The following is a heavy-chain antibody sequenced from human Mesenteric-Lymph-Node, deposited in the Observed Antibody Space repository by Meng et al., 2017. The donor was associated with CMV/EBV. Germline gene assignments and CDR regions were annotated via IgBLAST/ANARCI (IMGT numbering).Heavy chain of an antibody. J-gene: IGHJ5*02. D-gene: IGHD1-1*01. CDR3: AREVGSQNWNDEKWFDP. Sequence: FKTYGITWVRQAPGQGLEWMGGSIPIFGTSKYAQKFQDRVTITTDESSNTAYMELSSLRSDDTAVYFCAREVGSQNWNDEKWFDPWGQGTPVTVSS. V-gene: IGHV1-69*05. CDR2: SIPIFGTS. CDR1: FKTYG.